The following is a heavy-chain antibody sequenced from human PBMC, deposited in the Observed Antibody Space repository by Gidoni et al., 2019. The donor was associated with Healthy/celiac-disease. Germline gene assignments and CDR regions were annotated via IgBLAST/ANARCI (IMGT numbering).Heavy chain of an antibody. D-gene: IGHD3-22*01. J-gene: IGHJ5*02. CDR2: IYYSGGT. V-gene: IGHV4-39*01. Sequence: QLPLQESGPVLVKPSETLSLTCTVSGGSISSRSYYWGWIRQPPGKGLEWIGSIYYSGGTYYNPSLKSRVTISVDTAKNQFSLKLSSVTAADTAVYYCARHDPDYYDSSGYYSGWFDPWGQGTLVTVSS. CDR1: GGSISSRSYY. CDR3: ARHDPDYYDSSGYYSGWFDP.